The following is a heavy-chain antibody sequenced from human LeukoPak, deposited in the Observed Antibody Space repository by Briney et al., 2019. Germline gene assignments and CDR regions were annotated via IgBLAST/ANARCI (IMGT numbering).Heavy chain of an antibody. J-gene: IGHJ6*02. CDR1: GFIFSSFE. D-gene: IGHD6-13*01. V-gene: IGHV3-48*03. CDR2: STSSDNI. CDR3: ARDRGSAAAGTWYYAMDV. Sequence: GGSLRLSCAASGFIFSSFEVNWVRQAPGKGLEWVSSSTSSDNIHYADAEKGRFASSRDNAKNSVNLQMSSLRAEDTAVYYCARDRGSAAAGTWYYAMDVWGQGTTVTVS.